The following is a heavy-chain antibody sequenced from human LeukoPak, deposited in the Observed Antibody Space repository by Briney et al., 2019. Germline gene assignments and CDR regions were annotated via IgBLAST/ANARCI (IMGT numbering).Heavy chain of an antibody. Sequence: GRSLRLSCAASGFTFSSYGMHWVRQAPGKGLEWVAVISYDGSNKYYADSVKGRFTISRDNSKNTLYLQMNSLRAEDTAVYYCAKDYGSGKGFFDYWGQGTLVTVSS. D-gene: IGHD3-10*01. J-gene: IGHJ4*02. V-gene: IGHV3-30*18. CDR2: ISYDGSNK. CDR1: GFTFSSYG. CDR3: AKDYGSGKGFFDY.